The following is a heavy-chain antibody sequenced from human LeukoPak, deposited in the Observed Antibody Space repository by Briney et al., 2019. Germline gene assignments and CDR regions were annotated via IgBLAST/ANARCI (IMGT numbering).Heavy chain of an antibody. CDR3: ARRGAGYCSGFSCYYFDY. J-gene: IGHJ4*02. Sequence: GESLKISCKGSGYSFTNYWIGWVRQMPGKGLEWMGIIFPGDSDTGYSPSFQGQVTISADKSISTAYLQWSSLKASDTAMYYCARRGAGYCSGFSCYYFDYWGQGTLVTVSS. CDR1: GYSFTNYW. V-gene: IGHV5-51*01. CDR2: IFPGDSDT. D-gene: IGHD2-15*01.